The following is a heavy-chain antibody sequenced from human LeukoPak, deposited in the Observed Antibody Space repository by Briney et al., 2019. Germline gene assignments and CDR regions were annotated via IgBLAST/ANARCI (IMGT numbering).Heavy chain of an antibody. Sequence: GRSLRLSCATAGCTFSSYAMYCVRHAAGKGLEWVAVISYDGSNKYYADSVKGRFTISRDNSKNTLYLQMNSLRAEDTAVYYCAREQVVPQLGGGMDVWGQGTAVTVSS. CDR1: GCTFSSYA. CDR2: ISYDGSNK. D-gene: IGHD2-2*01. J-gene: IGHJ6*02. V-gene: IGHV3-30*04. CDR3: AREQVVPQLGGGMDV.